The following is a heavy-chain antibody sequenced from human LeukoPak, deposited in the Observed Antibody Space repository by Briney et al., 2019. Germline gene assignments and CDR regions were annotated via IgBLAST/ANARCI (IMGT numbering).Heavy chain of an antibody. CDR2: ISAYNGNT. V-gene: IGHV1-18*01. Sequence: ASVKVSCTASGYTFTSYGISWVRQAPGQGLEWMGWISAYNGNTNNAQKLQGRVTMTTDTSTSTAYMELRSLRSDDTAVYYCAREREHGRWFDPWGQGTLVTVSS. D-gene: IGHD1-26*01. CDR3: AREREHGRWFDP. J-gene: IGHJ5*02. CDR1: GYTFTSYG.